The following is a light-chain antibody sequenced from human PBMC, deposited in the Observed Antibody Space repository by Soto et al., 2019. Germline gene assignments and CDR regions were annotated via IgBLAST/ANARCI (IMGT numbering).Light chain of an antibody. Sequence: DIQMPQSPSSLPASVGDRVTITCRASQGISNYLAWYHQKPGKVPKLLIYAASTLQSGVPSRFSGSGSGTDFTLTISSLQPEDVATYYCQKYDSASVTFGRGTKVEVK. CDR2: AAS. J-gene: IGKJ1*01. CDR3: QKYDSASVT. CDR1: QGISNY. V-gene: IGKV1-27*01.